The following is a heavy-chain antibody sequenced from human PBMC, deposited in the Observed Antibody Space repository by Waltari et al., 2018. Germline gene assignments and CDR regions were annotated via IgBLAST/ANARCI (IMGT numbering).Heavy chain of an antibody. CDR2: INHSGST. J-gene: IGHJ4*02. CDR3: ARGRNYYDSSGYRGHYFDY. D-gene: IGHD3-22*01. CDR1: GGSFSGYY. V-gene: IGHV4-34*01. Sequence: QVQLQQWGAGLLKPSETLSLTCAVYGGSFSGYYWSWIRQPPGKGLEWIGEINHSGSTNYNPSLKSRVTISVDTSKNQFSLKLSSVTAADTAVYYCARGRNYYDSSGYRGHYFDYWGQGTLVTVSS.